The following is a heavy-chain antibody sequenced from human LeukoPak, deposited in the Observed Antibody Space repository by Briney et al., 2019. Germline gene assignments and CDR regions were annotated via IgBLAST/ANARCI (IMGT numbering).Heavy chain of an antibody. D-gene: IGHD3-10*01. CDR2: ITGSGGST. Sequence: GGSLRLSCAASGFTFSSYSMSWVRQAPGKGLEWVSAITGSGGSTYYADSVKDRFTISRDISGTTLYLQMNSLSAEDTAIYYCAKRGGTIDHDGFDSWGQGTLVTVSS. J-gene: IGHJ4*02. V-gene: IGHV3-23*01. CDR3: AKRGGTIDHDGFDS. CDR1: GFTFSSYS.